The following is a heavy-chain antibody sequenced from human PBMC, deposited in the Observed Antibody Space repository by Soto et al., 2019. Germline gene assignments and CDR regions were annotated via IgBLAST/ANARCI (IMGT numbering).Heavy chain of an antibody. Sequence: PSETLSLTCTVSGGSVSSGSYYWSWIRQPPGKGLEWIGYIYYSGSTNYNPSLKSRVTISVDTSKNQFSLKLSSVTAADTAVYYCAREGDYSDYWGQGTLVTVSS. J-gene: IGHJ4*02. V-gene: IGHV4-61*01. CDR3: AREGDYSDY. CDR1: GGSVSSGSYY. CDR2: IYYSGST.